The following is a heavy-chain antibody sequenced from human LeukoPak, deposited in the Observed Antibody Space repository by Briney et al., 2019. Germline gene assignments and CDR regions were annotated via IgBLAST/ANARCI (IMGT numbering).Heavy chain of an antibody. Sequence: SETLSLTCAVYGGSFSGYYWSWIRQPPGKGLEWIGEINHSGGTNYNPSLKSRVTISVDTSKNQFSLKLSSVTAADTAVYYCARGRRAVAGIDYWGQGTLVTVSS. J-gene: IGHJ4*02. CDR3: ARGRRAVAGIDY. D-gene: IGHD6-19*01. V-gene: IGHV4-34*01. CDR2: INHSGGT. CDR1: GGSFSGYY.